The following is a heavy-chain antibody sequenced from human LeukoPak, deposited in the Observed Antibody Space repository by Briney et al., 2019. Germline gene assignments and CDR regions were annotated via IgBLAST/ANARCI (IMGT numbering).Heavy chain of an antibody. V-gene: IGHV3-72*01. Sequence: GGSLRLSCAASGFTFSDHFMDWVRQAPGKGLEWVGRIRKRPNSYTTEYAASVQGRFAISRDDSKNSLYLQMNSLKPEDTAVYYCARVSTTVAGSDYLDYWGQGTQVTISS. J-gene: IGHJ4*02. CDR3: ARVSTTVAGSDYLDY. CDR1: GFTFSDHF. CDR2: IRKRPNSYTT. D-gene: IGHD6-19*01.